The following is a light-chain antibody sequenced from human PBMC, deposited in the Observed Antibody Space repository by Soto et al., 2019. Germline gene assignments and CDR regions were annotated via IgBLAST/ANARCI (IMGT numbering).Light chain of an antibody. CDR2: GVS. Sequence: QSALTQPASVSGSPGQSITISCTGTSSDVGAYNYVSWYQQHPGKAPKLLISGVSDRPSGVSNRFSGSKSGNTASLTISGLQTEDEADYYCTSYTSSYTLVFGGGTKLTVL. CDR3: TSYTSSYTLV. V-gene: IGLV2-14*03. CDR1: SSDVGAYNY. J-gene: IGLJ2*01.